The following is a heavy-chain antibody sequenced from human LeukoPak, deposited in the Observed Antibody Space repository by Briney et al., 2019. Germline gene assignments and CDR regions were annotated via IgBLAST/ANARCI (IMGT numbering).Heavy chain of an antibody. D-gene: IGHD4-17*01. CDR2: INPSGGST. CDR1: GYTFTSYY. J-gene: IGHJ4*02. V-gene: IGHV1-46*01. Sequence: GASVKVSCKASGYTFTSYYMHWVRQAPGQGLEWMGIINPSGGSTSYAQKFQGRVTVTRDMSTSTVYMELSSLRSEDTAVYYCARAYGDPYFDYWGQGTLVTVSS. CDR3: ARAYGDPYFDY.